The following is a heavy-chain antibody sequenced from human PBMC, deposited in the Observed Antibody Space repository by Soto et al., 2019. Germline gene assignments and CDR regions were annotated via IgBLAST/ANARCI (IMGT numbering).Heavy chain of an antibody. CDR2: IYHSGST. Sequence: SETLSLTCAVSGGSISSSNWWSWVRQPPGKGLEGIGEIYHSGSTNYNPSLKSRVTISVDKSKNQFSLKLSSVTAADTAVYYCARGIYGSGSYTVDYWGQGTLVTVSS. D-gene: IGHD3-10*01. J-gene: IGHJ4*02. CDR3: ARGIYGSGSYTVDY. V-gene: IGHV4-4*02. CDR1: GGSISSSNW.